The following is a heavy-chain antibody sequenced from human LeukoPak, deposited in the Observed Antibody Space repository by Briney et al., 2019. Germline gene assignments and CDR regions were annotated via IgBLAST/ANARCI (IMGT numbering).Heavy chain of an antibody. D-gene: IGHD3-3*01. Sequence: PSETLSLTCAVSGYSISSGYYWGWIRQPPGKGLEWIESIYHSGSTYYNPSLKSRVTISVDTSKNQFSLKLSSVTAADTAVYYCARTHSDFWSGYPLRFDPWGQGTLVTVSS. CDR2: IYHSGST. CDR3: ARTHSDFWSGYPLRFDP. CDR1: GYSISSGYY. V-gene: IGHV4-38-2*01. J-gene: IGHJ5*02.